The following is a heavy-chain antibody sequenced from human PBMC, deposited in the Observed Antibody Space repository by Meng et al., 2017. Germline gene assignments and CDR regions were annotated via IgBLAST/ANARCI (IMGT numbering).Heavy chain of an antibody. D-gene: IGHD6-25*01. CDR1: GSYFPDCY. CDR3: ARDEDISAAGKLFGDY. Sequence: APRGLRVAWVKMPGDTVKVAWKSSGSYFPDCYINWVRRAPGQGLEWMGRINPKSGDTHYAQKFQARVTMTGDTSISTAYMELSGLRSDDTAMYYCARDEDISAAGKLFGDYWGQGTLVTVSS. CDR2: INPKSGDT. J-gene: IGHJ4*02. V-gene: IGHV1-2*06.